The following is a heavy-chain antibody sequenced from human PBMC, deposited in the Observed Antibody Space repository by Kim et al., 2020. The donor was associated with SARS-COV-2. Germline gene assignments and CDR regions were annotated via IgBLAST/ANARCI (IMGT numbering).Heavy chain of an antibody. D-gene: IGHD6-19*01. CDR3: ARASPQWLPFDY. V-gene: IGHV3-53*01. J-gene: IGHJ4*02. CDR2: IYSGGST. Sequence: GGSLRLSCAASGFTVSSNYMSWVRQAPGKGLEWVSVIYSGGSTYYADSVKGRFTISRDNSKNTLYLQMNSLRAEDTAVYYCARASPQWLPFDYWGQGTLVTVSS. CDR1: GFTVSSNY.